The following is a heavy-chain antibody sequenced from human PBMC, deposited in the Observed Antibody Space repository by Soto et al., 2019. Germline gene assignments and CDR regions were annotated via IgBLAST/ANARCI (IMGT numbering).Heavy chain of an antibody. V-gene: IGHV3-21*01. D-gene: IGHD2-15*01. Sequence: GGSLRLSCAASGFTFSSYSMNWVRQAPGKGLEWVSSISSSSSYIYYADSVKGRFTISRDNAKNSLYLKMNSLRAEDTAVYYCARKTVGSCYDYWGQGTLVTVSS. CDR3: ARKTVGSCYDY. CDR1: GFTFSSYS. J-gene: IGHJ4*02. CDR2: ISSSSSYI.